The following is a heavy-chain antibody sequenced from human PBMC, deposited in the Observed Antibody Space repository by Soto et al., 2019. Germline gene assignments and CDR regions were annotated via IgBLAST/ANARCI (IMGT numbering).Heavy chain of an antibody. CDR1: GYTFTIYG. CDR2: ISAYNGNT. V-gene: IGHV1-18*01. CDR3: ARDLRYGDITDY. D-gene: IGHD4-17*01. Sequence: SVKVSCKASGYTFTIYGINWVRQAPGQGLEWMGWISAYNGNTDYAQKFQGRVTMTTDTSTTTAYMELRSLRSDVTAVYYCARDLRYGDITDYWGQGTLVTVS. J-gene: IGHJ4*02.